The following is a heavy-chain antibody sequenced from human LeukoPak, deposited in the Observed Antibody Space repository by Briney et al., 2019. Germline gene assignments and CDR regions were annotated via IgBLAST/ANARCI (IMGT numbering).Heavy chain of an antibody. CDR2: IYYSGST. D-gene: IGHD3-16*02. J-gene: IGHJ4*02. V-gene: IGHV4-59*11. CDR1: GGSISSHY. CDR3: ASGTSYLYFDY. Sequence: SETLSLTCTVSGGSISSHYCSWIRQPPGKGLEWIGYIYYSGSTNYDPSIKRRVTISVDTSKNQFSLRLSSVTAADTAVYYCASGTSYLYFDYWGQGALVTVSS.